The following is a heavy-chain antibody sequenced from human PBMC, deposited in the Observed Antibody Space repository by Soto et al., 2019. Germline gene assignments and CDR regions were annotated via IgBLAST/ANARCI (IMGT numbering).Heavy chain of an antibody. CDR3: ARAGGQQLVFDY. J-gene: IGHJ4*02. D-gene: IGHD6-13*01. CDR1: GFTFSSYW. V-gene: IGHV3-74*01. Sequence: EVPLVESGGGLVQPGGSLRLSCAASGFTFSSYWMLWVRQAPGKGLVWVSRINSDGSSTSYADSVKGRFTISRDNAKNTLYLQMNSLRAEDTAVYYCARAGGQQLVFDYWGQGTLVTVSS. CDR2: INSDGSST.